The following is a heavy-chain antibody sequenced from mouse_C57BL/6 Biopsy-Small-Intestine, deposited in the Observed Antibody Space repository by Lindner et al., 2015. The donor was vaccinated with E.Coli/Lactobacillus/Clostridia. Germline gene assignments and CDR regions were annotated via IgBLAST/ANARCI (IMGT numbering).Heavy chain of an antibody. D-gene: IGHD2-3*01. CDR3: ARGDGYMYFFDY. V-gene: IGHV1-34*01. J-gene: IGHJ2*01. CDR1: GYPFTDYY. Sequence: VQLQESGPELVNPGTSVKMSCQASGYPFTDYYIHWVKQSRGKSLEWIGYFHPDSGGYGYNQKFKGKATLAVDWSSSTAYMELRSLTSEDSAVYYCARGDGYMYFFDYWGQGTTLTVSS. CDR2: FHPDSGGY.